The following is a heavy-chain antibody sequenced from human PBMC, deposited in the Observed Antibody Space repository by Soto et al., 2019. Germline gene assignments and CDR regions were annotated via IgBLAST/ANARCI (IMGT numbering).Heavy chain of an antibody. V-gene: IGHV3-23*01. D-gene: IGHD3-10*01. Sequence: EVQLLESGGGLVQPGGSLRLSCAASGFTFSSYAMSWVRQAPGKGLEWVSAISGSGGSTYYADSVKGRFTISRDNSKNTLYLQMNSLRAEDTAVYYCAKEEVKWFGELARYFDYWGQGTLVTVSS. CDR1: GFTFSSYA. CDR2: ISGSGGST. CDR3: AKEEVKWFGELARYFDY. J-gene: IGHJ4*02.